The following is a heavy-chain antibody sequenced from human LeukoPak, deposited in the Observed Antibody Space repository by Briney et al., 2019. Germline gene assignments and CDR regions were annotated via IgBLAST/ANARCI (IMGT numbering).Heavy chain of an antibody. J-gene: IGHJ4*02. CDR2: IHFSGTI. CDR1: GDSISSTAYY. Sequence: SETLSLTCTVSGDSISSTAYYWGWSRQPPGKGLEWLGMIHFSGTIYNNPSLMSRVTISVDTSKNQFSLKLTSVTAADTAVYYCTRGFDQAKSGYWGQGTLVTVSS. V-gene: IGHV4-39*01. CDR3: TRGFDQAKSGY.